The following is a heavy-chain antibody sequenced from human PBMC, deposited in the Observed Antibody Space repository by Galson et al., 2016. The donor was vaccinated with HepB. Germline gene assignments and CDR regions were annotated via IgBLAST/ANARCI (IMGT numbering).Heavy chain of an antibody. J-gene: IGHJ4*02. CDR1: GFTFSEYY. D-gene: IGHD3-10*01. CDR3: ARAPMLRGVIMTTPFDY. V-gene: IGHV3-11*05. Sequence: SLRLSCAASGFTFSEYYMSWVRQAPGKGLECVSYISSSRGYTHYAESVKGRFTISRDNAKNTLYLEMSSLSAADTAVYYCARAPMLRGVIMTTPFDYWGQGTMVTVSS. CDR2: ISSSRGYT.